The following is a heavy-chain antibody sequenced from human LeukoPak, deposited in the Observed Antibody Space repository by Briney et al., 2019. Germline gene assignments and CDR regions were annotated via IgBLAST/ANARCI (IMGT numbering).Heavy chain of an antibody. D-gene: IGHD3-16*01. Sequence: GGSLRLSCAASGFTFSDNAMTWVRQTPGKGLEWVSTISGGGEATWYADSVKGRFTISRDNYKSTLYLQMNSLRAEDTAVYYCAKVGGVTHYYYYMDVWGKGTTVTVSS. CDR1: GFTFSDNA. CDR3: AKVGGVTHYYYYMDV. V-gene: IGHV3-23*01. CDR2: ISGGGEAT. J-gene: IGHJ6*03.